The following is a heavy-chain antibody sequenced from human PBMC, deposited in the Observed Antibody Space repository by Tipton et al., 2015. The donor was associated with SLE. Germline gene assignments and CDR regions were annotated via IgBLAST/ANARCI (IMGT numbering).Heavy chain of an antibody. CDR2: FYTSGST. J-gene: IGHJ4*02. V-gene: IGHV4-4*07. D-gene: IGHD3-22*01. CDR1: GGSICSYY. Sequence: LRLSCTVSGGSICSYYWSWIRQPSGKGLGWIGGFYTSGSTNYNPSLKRGGTMSVETSKNQFSLKLSSVTAADTAVYYCARFSGYYLYYFDYWGQGTLVTVSS. CDR3: ARFSGYYLYYFDY.